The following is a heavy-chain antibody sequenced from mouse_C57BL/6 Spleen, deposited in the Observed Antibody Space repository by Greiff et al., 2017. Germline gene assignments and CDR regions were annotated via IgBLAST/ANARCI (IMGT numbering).Heavy chain of an antibody. J-gene: IGHJ2*01. CDR1: GFTFSSYG. CDR2: ISSGGSYT. V-gene: IGHV5-6*01. Sequence: EVQLVESGGDLVKPGGSLKLSCAASGFTFSSYGMSLVRQTPDNRLEWVATISSGGSYTYYPDSLKGRFTISRDNAKNTLYLQMSSLKSEDTAMYYCVRREDYGDFDYWGQGTTLTVSS. CDR3: VRREDYGDFDY. D-gene: IGHD1-1*01.